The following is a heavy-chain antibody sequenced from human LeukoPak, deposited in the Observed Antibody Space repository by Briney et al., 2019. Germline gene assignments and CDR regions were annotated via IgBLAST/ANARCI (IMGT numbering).Heavy chain of an antibody. V-gene: IGHV5-51*01. D-gene: IGHD2-15*01. Sequence: GESLKIACKGSGYNFTSYWIGWVRQMPGKGLEWMGIIYPGDSDTRYSPSFQGQVTISADKSISTAYLQWSSLKASDTAMYYCARQGRDIYNWFDPWGQGTLVTVSS. J-gene: IGHJ5*02. CDR3: ARQGRDIYNWFDP. CDR2: IYPGDSDT. CDR1: GYNFTSYW.